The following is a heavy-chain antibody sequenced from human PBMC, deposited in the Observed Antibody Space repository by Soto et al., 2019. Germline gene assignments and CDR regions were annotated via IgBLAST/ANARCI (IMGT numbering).Heavy chain of an antibody. CDR1: GFTFSSYW. D-gene: IGHD5-18*01. J-gene: IGHJ3*02. Sequence: EVQLVESGGGLVQPGGSLRLSCAASGFTFSSYWMSWVRQAPGKGLEWVANIKRDGSEKYYVDSVKGRFTISRDNAKNSLYLQMNSLRAEDTAVYYCARSPPLISYGLGAFDIWGQGTMVTVSS. CDR2: IKRDGSEK. V-gene: IGHV3-7*03. CDR3: ARSPPLISYGLGAFDI.